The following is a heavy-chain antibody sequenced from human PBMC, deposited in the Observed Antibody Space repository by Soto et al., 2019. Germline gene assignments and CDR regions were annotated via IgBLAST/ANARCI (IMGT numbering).Heavy chain of an antibody. V-gene: IGHV1-69*01. J-gene: IGHJ6*02. CDR3: ARDRHSGYDRIASYYYYGMDV. CDR1: GDPFISYA. D-gene: IGHD5-12*01. Sequence: VKVSCTASGDPFISYAIIWVRQATGQGLEWMGGIIPIFGTANYAQKFQGRVTITADESTSTAYMELSSLRSEDTAVYYCARDRHSGYDRIASYYYYGMDVCGQGTTVTVSS. CDR2: IIPIFGTA.